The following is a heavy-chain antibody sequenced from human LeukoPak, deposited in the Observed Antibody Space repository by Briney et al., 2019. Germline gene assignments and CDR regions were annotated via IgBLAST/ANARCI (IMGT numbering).Heavy chain of an antibody. CDR1: GYTFTGYY. J-gene: IGHJ4*02. D-gene: IGHD3-22*01. CDR2: INPNSGGT. CDR3: ARDYYDSSGYYSFDY. Sequence: ASVKVSCKASGYTFTGYYMHWVRQAPGPGLEWMGRINPNSGGTNYAQKFQGRVTMTRDTSISTAYMELSRLRSDDTAVYYCARDYYDSSGYYSFDYWGQGTLVTVSS. V-gene: IGHV1-2*06.